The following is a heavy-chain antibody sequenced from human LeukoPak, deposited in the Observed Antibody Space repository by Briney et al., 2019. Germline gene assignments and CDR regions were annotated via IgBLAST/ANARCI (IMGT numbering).Heavy chain of an antibody. CDR3: AREQEVTIFGVVTHYYGMDV. D-gene: IGHD3-3*01. CDR1: GFTFSSYW. CDR2: IKQDGSEK. Sequence: GGSLRLSCAASGFTFSSYWMSWVRQAPGKGLEWVANIKQDGSEKYYVDSVKGRFTISRDNAKNSLYLQMNSLRAEDTGVYYCAREQEVTIFGVVTHYYGMDVWGQGTTVTVSS. V-gene: IGHV3-7*03. J-gene: IGHJ6*02.